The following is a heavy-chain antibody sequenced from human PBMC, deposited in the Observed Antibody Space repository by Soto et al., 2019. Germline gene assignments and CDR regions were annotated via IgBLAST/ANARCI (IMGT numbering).Heavy chain of an antibody. V-gene: IGHV2-5*02. J-gene: IGHJ5*02. CDR1: GFSLSTTGVG. CDR3: AHSYYDSSGSNWFDP. CDR2: IYWDDDK. Sequence: SGPTLVNPTQTLTLTCTFSGFSLSTTGVGVGWIRQPPGKALEWLALIYWDDDKRYNPSLNSRLTITKDTSKNQVVLTMTNMDPVDTATYYCAHSYYDSSGSNWFDPWGQGTLVTVSS. D-gene: IGHD3-22*01.